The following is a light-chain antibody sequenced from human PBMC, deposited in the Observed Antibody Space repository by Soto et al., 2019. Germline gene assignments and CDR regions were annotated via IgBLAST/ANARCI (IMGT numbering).Light chain of an antibody. J-gene: IGKJ5*01. CDR1: QSVRRN. CDR2: GAS. Sequence: EIVMTQSPATLSVSPGERVTLSCRASQSVRRNLAWYQQKPGHAPRLLIYGASTRATGIPARFSGSGSGTEFTLTISSRQSEDFAVYYCQQYNNWPPAITFGQGTRLEIK. CDR3: QQYNNWPPAIT. V-gene: IGKV3-15*01.